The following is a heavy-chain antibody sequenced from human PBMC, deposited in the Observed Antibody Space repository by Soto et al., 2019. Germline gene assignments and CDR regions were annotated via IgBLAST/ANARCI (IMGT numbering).Heavy chain of an antibody. CDR2: ISAYNGNT. J-gene: IGHJ6*02. D-gene: IGHD5-18*01. V-gene: IGHV1-18*01. Sequence: RAAVKVSCKATGYTFTSYGISWVRQAPGQGLEWMGWISAYNGNTNYAQKLQGRVTMTTDTSTSTDYMELRSLRSDDTAVYYCASDLADTAMVTSYYYCYGMDVWGQGTTVTVSS. CDR3: ASDLADTAMVTSYYYCYGMDV. CDR1: GYTFTSYG.